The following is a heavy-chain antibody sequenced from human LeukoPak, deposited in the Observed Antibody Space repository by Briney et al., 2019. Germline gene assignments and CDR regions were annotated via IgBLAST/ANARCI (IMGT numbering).Heavy chain of an antibody. CDR3: AREGATTAFGY. CDR2: ISYDGSNK. Sequence: GGSLRVSCAASGFTFSSHGMHWVRRAPGKGLEWVAVISYDGSNKYYADSVKGRFTISRDNSKNTLYLQMNSLRAEDTAVYYCAREGATTAFGYWGQGTLVTVSS. CDR1: GFTFSSHG. J-gene: IGHJ4*02. V-gene: IGHV3-30*03. D-gene: IGHD1-26*01.